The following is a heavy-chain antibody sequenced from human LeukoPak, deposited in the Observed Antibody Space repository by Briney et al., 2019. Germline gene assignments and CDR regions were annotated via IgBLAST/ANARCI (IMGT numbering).Heavy chain of an antibody. V-gene: IGHV4-59*12. Sequence: SETLSLTCTVSGGSISSYYWTWIRQPPGRGLEWVGYISYGGSTNYNPSLKSRVTISADQSKNQFSLKLNSVTAADTAVYYCARARIDWLLVFDYWGQGTLVTVSS. D-gene: IGHD3-9*01. CDR1: GGSISSYY. CDR2: ISYGGST. CDR3: ARARIDWLLVFDY. J-gene: IGHJ4*02.